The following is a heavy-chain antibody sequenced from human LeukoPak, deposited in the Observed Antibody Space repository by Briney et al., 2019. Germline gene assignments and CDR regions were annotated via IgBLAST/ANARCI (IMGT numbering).Heavy chain of an antibody. D-gene: IGHD6-6*01. CDR1: GYTFTGYY. J-gene: IGHJ3*02. CDR3: ARDRNSGSSLDI. Sequence: ASVTVSCTASGYTFTGYYIHWVRQAPGQGLEWMGWIYPYSGDTNYAQNFQGRVTMTRDTSISTAYMELSSLKYDDTAVYYCARDRNSGSSLDIWGQGTMLTVSS. V-gene: IGHV1-2*02. CDR2: IYPYSGDT.